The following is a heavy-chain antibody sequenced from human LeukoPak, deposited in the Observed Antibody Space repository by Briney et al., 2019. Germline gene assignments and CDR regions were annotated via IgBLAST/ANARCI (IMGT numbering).Heavy chain of an antibody. CDR3: AREGGYSGYDAPYYFDY. Sequence: ASVKVSCKASGYTFTGYYMHWVRQAPGQGLEWMGWINPNSGGTNYAQKFQGRVTMTRDTSISTAYMELSRLRSDDTAVYYCAREGGYSGYDAPYYFDYWGQGTLVTVSS. D-gene: IGHD5-12*01. CDR2: INPNSGGT. V-gene: IGHV1-2*02. J-gene: IGHJ4*02. CDR1: GYTFTGYY.